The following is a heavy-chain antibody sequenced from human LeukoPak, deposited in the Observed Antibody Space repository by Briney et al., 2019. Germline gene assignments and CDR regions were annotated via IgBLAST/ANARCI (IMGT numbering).Heavy chain of an antibody. CDR2: IYYSGST. J-gene: IGHJ4*02. CDR1: GCSISRYY. D-gene: IGHD6-13*01. CDR3: ARGLIMAVAGRGEFHY. V-gene: IGHV4-59*01. Sequence: SETLSLTCTVSGCSISRYYWSWIRQPPGKGLAWIGYIYYSGSTNYNPSLKSRVTISVDPSKHQFSLKLSSVTAADTAVYYCARGLIMAVAGRGEFHYWGQGTLVTVSS.